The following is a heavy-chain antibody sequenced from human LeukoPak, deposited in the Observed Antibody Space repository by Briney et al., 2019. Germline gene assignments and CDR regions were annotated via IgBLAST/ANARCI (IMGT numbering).Heavy chain of an antibody. Sequence: PSETLSLTCTVSGASISNYYWSWVRHPPGKRLEWIGYIYYTGSSDYNPSLKSRVAMSVDTSKNQFSLKLSSVTTADTAVYYCTRLWYDSGSGTTAHLDCWGRGTLVTVSS. CDR3: TRLWYDSGSGTTAHLDC. D-gene: IGHD3-10*01. J-gene: IGHJ4*02. CDR1: GASISNYY. CDR2: IYYTGSS. V-gene: IGHV4-59*01.